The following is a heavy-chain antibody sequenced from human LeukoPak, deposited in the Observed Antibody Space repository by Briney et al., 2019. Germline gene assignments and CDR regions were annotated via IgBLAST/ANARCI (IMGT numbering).Heavy chain of an antibody. D-gene: IGHD3-22*01. CDR1: GYTFTSYA. V-gene: IGHV7-4-1*02. CDR3: ARDNPPITMIVREGDAFDI. Sequence: ASVKVSCKASGYTFTSYAMNWVRQAPGQGLEWMGWINTNTGNPTYAQGFTGRFVFSLDTSVSTAYLQISSLKAEDTAVYYCARDNPPITMIVREGDAFDIWGQGTMVTVSS. J-gene: IGHJ3*02. CDR2: INTNTGNP.